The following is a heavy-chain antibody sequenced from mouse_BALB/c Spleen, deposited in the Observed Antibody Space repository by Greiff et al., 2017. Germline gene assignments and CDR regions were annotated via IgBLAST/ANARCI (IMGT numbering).Heavy chain of an antibody. CDR2: IDPSDSYT. J-gene: IGHJ3*01. CDR3: ARNTATFAY. Sequence: QVQLQQSGAELVKPGASVKLSCKASGYTFTSYWMHWVKQRPGQGLEWIGEIDPSDSYTNYNQKFKGKATLTVDKSSSTAYMQLSSLTSEDSAVYYCARNTATFAYWGQGTLVTVSA. D-gene: IGHD1-2*01. CDR1: GYTFTSYW. V-gene: IGHV1-69*02.